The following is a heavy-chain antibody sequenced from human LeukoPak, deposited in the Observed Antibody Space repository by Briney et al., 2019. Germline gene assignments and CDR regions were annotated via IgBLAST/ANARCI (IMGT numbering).Heavy chain of an antibody. CDR1: GFTFNAYG. CDR3: YTDIVTVPAPDY. V-gene: IGHV3-30*02. D-gene: IGHD2-2*01. CDR2: ITHDRGDT. J-gene: IGHJ4*02. Sequence: GGSLRLSCTASGFTFNAYGMHWVRQPPGKGLEWVAFITHDRGDTYYADSVKGRFTISRDSSKTTLYLQMNSLRAEDTAVYYCYTDIVTVPAPDYWGQGALVTVSS.